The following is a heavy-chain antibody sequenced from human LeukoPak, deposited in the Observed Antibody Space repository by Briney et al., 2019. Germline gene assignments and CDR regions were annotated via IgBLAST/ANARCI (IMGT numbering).Heavy chain of an antibody. V-gene: IGHV3-23*01. J-gene: IGHJ4*02. CDR1: GFTFSNYA. CDR3: ARGGSYDILTGYYTDDY. D-gene: IGHD3-9*01. Sequence: GGSLRLSCAASGFTFSNYAMSWVRQAPGKGLEWVSVISGSGGRTSYADSVKGRFTISRDNSKNTLYLQMNSLRAEDTAVYYCARGGSYDILTGYYTDDYWGQGTLVTVSS. CDR2: ISGSGGRT.